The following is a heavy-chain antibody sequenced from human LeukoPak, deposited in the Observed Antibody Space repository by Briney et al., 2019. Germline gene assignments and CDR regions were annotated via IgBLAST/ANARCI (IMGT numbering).Heavy chain of an antibody. Sequence: PGGSLRLSCAGSGFTFSSYWMSWVRQAPGKGLEWVANIKQDGSEKYYVDSVKGRFTISRDNAKNSLYLQMNSLRAEDTAVYYCARDTPGYYDSSGYSSPGGAFDIWGQGTMVTVSS. CDR3: ARDTPGYYDSSGYSSPGGAFDI. CDR2: IKQDGSEK. V-gene: IGHV3-7*01. D-gene: IGHD3-22*01. CDR1: GFTFSSYW. J-gene: IGHJ3*02.